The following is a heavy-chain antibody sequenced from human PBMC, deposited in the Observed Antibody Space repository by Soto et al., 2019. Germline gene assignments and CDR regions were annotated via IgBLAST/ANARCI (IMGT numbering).Heavy chain of an antibody. D-gene: IGHD7-27*01. CDR2: IYYSGST. J-gene: IGHJ4*02. V-gene: IGHV4-59*01. Sequence: PSETLSLTCTVSCGSIISYYWSWIRQPPGKGLEWIGYIYYSGSTNYNPSLKSRVTISVDTSKNQFSLKLSSVTAADTAVYYCARVSNFLGISYWGQGTLVTVSS. CDR1: CGSIISYY. CDR3: ARVSNFLGISY.